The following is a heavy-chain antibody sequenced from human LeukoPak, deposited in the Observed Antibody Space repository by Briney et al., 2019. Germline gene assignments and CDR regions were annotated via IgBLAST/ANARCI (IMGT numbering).Heavy chain of an antibody. Sequence: GGSLRLSCAASGFTFDDYAMQWVRQAPGKGLEWVSLISWDGGSTYYADSVKGRFTISRDNSKNSLYLQMNSLRAEDTALYYCAKGGDILTGTYYFDYWGQGTLVTVSS. CDR1: GFTFDDYA. CDR2: ISWDGGST. V-gene: IGHV3-43D*03. D-gene: IGHD3-9*01. J-gene: IGHJ4*02. CDR3: AKGGDILTGTYYFDY.